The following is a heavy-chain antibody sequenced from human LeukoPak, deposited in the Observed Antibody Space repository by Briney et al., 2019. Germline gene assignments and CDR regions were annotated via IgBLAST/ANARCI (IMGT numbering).Heavy chain of an antibody. V-gene: IGHV3-23*01. CDR1: GFAFSSSA. D-gene: IGHD5-24*01. Sequence: PGGSLRLSCAASGFAFSSSAMSWVRQATGKGLEWISLISGSGGGTHYADSVRGRFTISRDNSKTTLYVQMNSLRAEDTAVYYCAKSGTEDGYNIYFDHWGPGTLVTVSS. CDR2: ISGSGGGT. J-gene: IGHJ4*02. CDR3: AKSGTEDGYNIYFDH.